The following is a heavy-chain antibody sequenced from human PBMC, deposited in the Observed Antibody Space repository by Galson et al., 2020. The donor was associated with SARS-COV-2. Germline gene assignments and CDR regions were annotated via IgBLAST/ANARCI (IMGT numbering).Heavy chain of an antibody. CDR2: ISAYNGNT. Sequence: ASVKVSCKASGYTFTSYGISWVRQAPGQGLEWMGWISAYNGNTNYAQKLQGRVTMTTDTSTAYLQMNSLKTEDTAVYYCTRVPPYSSSFWDAFDIWGQGTMVTVSS. CDR1: GYTFTSYG. J-gene: IGHJ3*02. CDR3: TRVPPYSSSFWDAFDI. V-gene: IGHV1-18*04. D-gene: IGHD6-6*01.